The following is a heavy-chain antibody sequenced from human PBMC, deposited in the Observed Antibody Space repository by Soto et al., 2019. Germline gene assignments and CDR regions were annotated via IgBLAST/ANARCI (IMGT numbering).Heavy chain of an antibody. D-gene: IGHD3-3*01. J-gene: IGHJ4*02. CDR3: AWMTADYDFWSGALDY. CDR2: LFSNDEK. Sequence: QVTLKESGPVLVNPTETLTLTCTVSGFSLSNARMGVSWIRQPPGKALEWLAHLFSNDEKSYSTSLKSRLTISKDSSKSQVVLTMTNMAPLDTATYYCAWMTADYDFWSGALDYWGQGTLVTVSS. CDR1: GFSLSNARMG. V-gene: IGHV2-26*01.